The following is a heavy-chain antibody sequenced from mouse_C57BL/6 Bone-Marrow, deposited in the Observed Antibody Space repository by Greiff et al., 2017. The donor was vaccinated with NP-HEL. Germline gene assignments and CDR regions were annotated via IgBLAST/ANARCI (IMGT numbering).Heavy chain of an antibody. CDR2: IYPRSGNT. CDR3: ARRGYGRDY. Sequence: QVHVKQSGAELARPGASVKLSCKASGYTFTSSGISWVKQRTGQGLEWIGEIYPRSGNTYYNEKFKGKATLTADKSSSTAYMELRSLTSEDSAVYFCARRGYGRDYWGQGTTLTVSS. D-gene: IGHD1-1*01. V-gene: IGHV1-81*01. CDR1: GYTFTSSG. J-gene: IGHJ2*01.